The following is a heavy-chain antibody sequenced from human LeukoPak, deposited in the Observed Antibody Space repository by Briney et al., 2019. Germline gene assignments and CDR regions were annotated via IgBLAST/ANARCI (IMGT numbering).Heavy chain of an antibody. CDR1: GYTSTSYD. CDR2: MNPNSGNT. J-gene: IGHJ4*02. Sequence: ASVKVSCKASGYTSTSYDINWVRQATGQGLEWMGWMNPNSGNTGYAQKFQGRVTITRNTSISTAYMELSSLRSEDTAVYYCARDRGYCSSTSCYTFDYWGQGTLVTVSS. CDR3: ARDRGYCSSTSCYTFDY. V-gene: IGHV1-8*03. D-gene: IGHD2-2*02.